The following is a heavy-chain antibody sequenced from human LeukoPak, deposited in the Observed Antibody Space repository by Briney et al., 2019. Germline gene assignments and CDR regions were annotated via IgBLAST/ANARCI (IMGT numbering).Heavy chain of an antibody. CDR3: AANGGPFDF. D-gene: IGHD4-23*01. CDR1: GFTFRNYW. J-gene: IGHJ4*02. Sequence: GGSLRLSCAASGFTFRNYWMSWVRQAPGKGLEFVANIKQEGSEKYYLDSVKGRFTIPRDNAKNSLYLQMNGLRAEDTAVYYCAANGGPFDFWGQGTLVTVSA. V-gene: IGHV3-7*05. CDR2: IKQEGSEK.